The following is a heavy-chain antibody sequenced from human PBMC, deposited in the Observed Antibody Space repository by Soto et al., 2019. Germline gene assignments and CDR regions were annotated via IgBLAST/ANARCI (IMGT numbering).Heavy chain of an antibody. Sequence: QVQLQESGPGLVKPSQTLSLTCTVSSGSISNGDYYWSWIRQHPGKGPEWIGYIHHSGSTFYNPSLKKRVTISVDTLKNQFSLELNSVTAADTAVYYCATGEVWWDSWGQGILVTVSS. CDR3: ATGEVWWDS. CDR2: IHHSGST. J-gene: IGHJ4*02. V-gene: IGHV4-31*03. D-gene: IGHD2-15*01. CDR1: SGSISNGDYY.